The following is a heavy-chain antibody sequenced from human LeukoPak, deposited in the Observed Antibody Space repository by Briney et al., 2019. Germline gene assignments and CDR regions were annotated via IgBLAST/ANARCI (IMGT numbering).Heavy chain of an antibody. V-gene: IGHV4-59*08. CDR1: DDSISNYH. CDR2: IHYSGST. CDR3: ARRRQVSWYSPYAFDI. Sequence: SETLSLTCTVSDDSISNYHWSWIRQPPGKGLEWLGNIHYSGSTKTNPSLKSRVTLSVDASKNQFSLKLTSVTAADTAVFYCARRRQVSWYSPYAFDIWGRGTMVTVSS. D-gene: IGHD6-13*01. J-gene: IGHJ3*02.